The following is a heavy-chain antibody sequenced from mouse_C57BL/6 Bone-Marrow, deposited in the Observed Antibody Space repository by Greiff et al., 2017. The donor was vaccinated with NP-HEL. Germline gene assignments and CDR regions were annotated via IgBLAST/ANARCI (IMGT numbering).Heavy chain of an antibody. Sequence: VQLKESGPELVKPGASVKISCKASGYSFTGYYMHWVKQSHGNILDWIGYIYPYNGVSSYNQKFKGKATLTVDKSSSTAYMELRSLTSEDSAVYYCASYYGSSYDYAMDYWGQGTSVTVSS. D-gene: IGHD1-1*01. CDR2: IYPYNGVS. CDR3: ASYYGSSYDYAMDY. V-gene: IGHV1-31*01. J-gene: IGHJ4*01. CDR1: GYSFTGYY.